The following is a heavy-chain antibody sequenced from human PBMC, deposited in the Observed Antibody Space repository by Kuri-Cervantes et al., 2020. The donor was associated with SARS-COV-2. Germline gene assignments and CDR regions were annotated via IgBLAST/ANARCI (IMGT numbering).Heavy chain of an antibody. CDR3: AKPYTRYSSSWYTEDY. CDR1: GFTFSSYA. CDR2: ISYDGSNK. Sequence: GGSLRLSCAASGFTFSSYAMHWVRQAPGKGLEWVAVISYDGSNKYYADSVKGRFTISRDNSKNTLYLQMNSLRAEDTAVYYCAKPYTRYSSSWYTEDYWGQGTLVTVSS. V-gene: IGHV3-30-3*02. D-gene: IGHD6-13*01. J-gene: IGHJ4*02.